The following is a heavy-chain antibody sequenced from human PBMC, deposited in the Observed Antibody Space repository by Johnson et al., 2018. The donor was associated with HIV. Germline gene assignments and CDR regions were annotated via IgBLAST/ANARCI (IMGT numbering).Heavy chain of an antibody. V-gene: IGHV3-30*04. J-gene: IGHJ3*02. CDR2: ISYDGSNK. D-gene: IGHD1-26*01. Sequence: VQLVESGGGVVQPGRSLRLSCAASGFTFSSYAMHWVRQAPGKGLEWVAVISYDGSNKYYADSVKGRFTISRDNSKNTLYLQMNSLRAEDTAVYYCARDPRRRGSTFDIWGPGTMVTVSS. CDR3: ARDPRRRGSTFDI. CDR1: GFTFSSYA.